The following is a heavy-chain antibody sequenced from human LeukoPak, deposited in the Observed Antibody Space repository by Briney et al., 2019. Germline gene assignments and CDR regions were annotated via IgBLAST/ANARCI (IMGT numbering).Heavy chain of an antibody. J-gene: IGHJ5*02. CDR1: GGSISSGDYY. CDR2: IYYSGST. D-gene: IGHD2-2*01. Sequence: SQTLSLTCTVSGGSISSGDYYWSWIRQPPGKGLEWIGYIYYSGSTYYNPSLKSRVTISVDTSKNQFSLKLSSVTAADTAVYYCARAGSDIVVVPNWFEPWGQGTLVTVSS. V-gene: IGHV4-30-4*08. CDR3: ARAGSDIVVVPNWFEP.